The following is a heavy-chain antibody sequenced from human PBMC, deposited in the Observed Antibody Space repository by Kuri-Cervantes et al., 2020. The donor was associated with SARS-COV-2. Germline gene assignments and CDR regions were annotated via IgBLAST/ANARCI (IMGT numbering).Heavy chain of an antibody. D-gene: IGHD4-17*01. V-gene: IGHV3-74*01. J-gene: IGHJ6*03. Sequence: GGSLRLSCAASGFTFSSYWMHWVRQAPGKGLVWVSRINSDGSSTSYADSVKGRFTISRDNAKNTLYLQMNSLRAEDTAVYYCAKETTGYYYYMDVWGKGTTVTVSS. CDR3: AKETTGYYYYMDV. CDR2: INSDGSST. CDR1: GFTFSSYW.